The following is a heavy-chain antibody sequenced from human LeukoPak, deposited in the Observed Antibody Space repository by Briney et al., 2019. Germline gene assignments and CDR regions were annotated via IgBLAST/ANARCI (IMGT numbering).Heavy chain of an antibody. J-gene: IGHJ4*02. D-gene: IGHD2-15*01. CDR2: IYPSDSDT. CDR3: ARWLGYCSGGSCYSSKYYFDY. V-gene: IGHV5-51*01. CDR1: GYSFATYW. Sequence: GESLKISCKGSGYSFATYWIGWVRQMPGKGLEWMGTIYPSDSDTRYSPSFQGQVTISADKSTSTAYLQWSSLKASDTAMYYCARWLGYCSGGSCYSSKYYFDYWGQGALVTVSS.